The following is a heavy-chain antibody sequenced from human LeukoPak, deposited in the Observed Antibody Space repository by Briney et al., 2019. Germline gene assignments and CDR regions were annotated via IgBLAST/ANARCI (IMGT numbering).Heavy chain of an antibody. CDR1: GYGFTTYW. D-gene: IGHD5-18*01. Sequence: GVPLHISSQASGYGFTTYWIASVRGLPGQRLGWLGRVYPGDFDTTYSPSFQGQVTISADKSISTAYLQWSSLKASDTAMYYCARRPAIVTSNWFDLWGQGTLVTVSS. CDR2: VYPGDFDT. V-gene: IGHV5-51*01. CDR3: ARRPAIVTSNWFDL. J-gene: IGHJ5*02.